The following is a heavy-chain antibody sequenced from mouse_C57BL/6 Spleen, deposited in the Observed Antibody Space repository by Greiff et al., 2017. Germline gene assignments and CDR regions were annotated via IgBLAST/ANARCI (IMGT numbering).Heavy chain of an antibody. J-gene: IGHJ4*01. CDR1: GYTFTSYW. D-gene: IGHD1-1*01. CDR3: ARPLYYYGSSYDYAMDY. V-gene: IGHV1-69*01. CDR2: IDPSDSYT. Sequence: VQLQQPGAELVMPGASVKLSCKASGYTFTSYWMHWVKQRPGQGLEWIGEIDPSDSYTNYNQKFKGKSTLTVDKSSSTAYMQLSSLTSEDSAVYYCARPLYYYGSSYDYAMDYWGQGTSVTVSS.